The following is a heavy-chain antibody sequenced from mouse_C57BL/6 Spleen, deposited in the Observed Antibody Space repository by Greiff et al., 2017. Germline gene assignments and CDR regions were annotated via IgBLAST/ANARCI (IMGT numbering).Heavy chain of an antibody. J-gene: IGHJ3*01. Sequence: EVMLVESGGGLVKPGGSLKLSCAASGFTFSDYGMHWVRQAPEKGLEWVAYISSGSSTIYYADTVKGRFTISRDNAKNTLFLQMTSLRSEDTAMYYCASWGSSSWFAYWGQGTLVTVSA. D-gene: IGHD1-1*01. CDR2: ISSGSSTI. CDR1: GFTFSDYG. V-gene: IGHV5-17*01. CDR3: ASWGSSSWFAY.